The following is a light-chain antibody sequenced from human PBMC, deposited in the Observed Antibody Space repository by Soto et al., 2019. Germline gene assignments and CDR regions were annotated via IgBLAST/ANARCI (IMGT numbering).Light chain of an antibody. V-gene: IGKV1-9*01. J-gene: IGKJ4*01. CDR1: QGISSY. CDR3: QQLNSYPLP. Sequence: DIQLNQSPSFLSASVGDRVTITCRASQGISSYLAWYQQKPGKAPRLLIYAASTLQSGVPSRFSGSGSGTEFTLTISSLQPEDFATYFCQQLNSYPLPFGGGTKVEIK. CDR2: AAS.